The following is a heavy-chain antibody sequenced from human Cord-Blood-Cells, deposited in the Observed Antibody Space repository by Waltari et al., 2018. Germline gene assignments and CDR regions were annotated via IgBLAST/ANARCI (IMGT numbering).Heavy chain of an antibody. V-gene: IGHV3-74*01. CDR2: NNSDGSST. CDR1: GFTFSSYW. D-gene: IGHD3-22*01. J-gene: IGHJ3*02. Sequence: EVQLVESGGGLVQPGGSLRLSCAASGFTFSSYWMHWVRQAPGKGLVWVERNNSDGSSTSDADSVKGRFTISRDNAKNTLYLQMNSLRAEDTAVYYCARGYYDSSGYHAFDIWGQGTMVTVSS. CDR3: ARGYYDSSGYHAFDI.